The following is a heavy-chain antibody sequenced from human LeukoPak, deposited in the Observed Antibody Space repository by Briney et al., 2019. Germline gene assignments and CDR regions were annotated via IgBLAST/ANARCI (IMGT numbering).Heavy chain of an antibody. Sequence: GGSLRLSCAASGFTFTSYWMTWVRQAPGKGLEWVANTKHDGSERYYVDSVKGRFTISRDNVKNSLYLQMNSLRAEDTAVYYCARGWGSSWNRHFDYWGQGTLVTVSS. CDR2: TKHDGSER. D-gene: IGHD6-13*01. V-gene: IGHV3-7*01. J-gene: IGHJ4*02. CDR3: ARGWGSSWNRHFDY. CDR1: GFTFTSYW.